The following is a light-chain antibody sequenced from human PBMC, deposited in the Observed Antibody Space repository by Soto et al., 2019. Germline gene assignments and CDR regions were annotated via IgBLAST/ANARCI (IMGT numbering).Light chain of an antibody. J-gene: IGKJ1*01. V-gene: IGKV3-15*01. CDR2: GAS. CDR3: QQYNNWPRT. Sequence: EIVMTQSPATLSVSPGERATLCCRSSQSVSSDLAWYHQKPGQAPRLLIYGASTRATGIPARFSGSGSGTEFTLTINSLQSEDFAVYYCQQYNNWPRTFGQGTKVDI. CDR1: QSVSSD.